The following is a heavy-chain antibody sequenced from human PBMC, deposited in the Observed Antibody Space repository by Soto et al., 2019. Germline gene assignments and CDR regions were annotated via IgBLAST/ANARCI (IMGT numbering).Heavy chain of an antibody. CDR3: ASHTHLGDSCYYYDSSGIYNIDV. J-gene: IGHJ6*02. Sequence: VESLKISCKGSGYSFTSYWISWVRQMPGKGLEWMGRIDPSDSYTNYSPSFQGHVTISADKSISTAYLQWSSLKASDTAMYYCASHTHLGDSCYYYDSSGIYNIDVWGQGTAVTVS. V-gene: IGHV5-10-1*01. CDR2: IDPSDSYT. D-gene: IGHD3-22*01. CDR1: GYSFTSYW.